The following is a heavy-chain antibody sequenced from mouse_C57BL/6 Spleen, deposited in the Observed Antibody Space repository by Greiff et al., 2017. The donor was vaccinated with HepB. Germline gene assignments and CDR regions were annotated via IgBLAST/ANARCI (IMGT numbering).Heavy chain of an antibody. J-gene: IGHJ1*03. CDR3: ARGRELYYGSSHWYFDV. CDR2: INPNNGGT. D-gene: IGHD1-1*01. Sequence: EVQLQQSGPELVKPGASVKIPCKASGYTFTDYNMDWVKQSHGKSLEWIGDINPNNGGTNYNQKFKGKATLTVDKSSSTAYMGLRSLTSEDTAVYYCARGRELYYGSSHWYFDVWGTGTTVTVSS. CDR1: GYTFTDYN. V-gene: IGHV1-18*01.